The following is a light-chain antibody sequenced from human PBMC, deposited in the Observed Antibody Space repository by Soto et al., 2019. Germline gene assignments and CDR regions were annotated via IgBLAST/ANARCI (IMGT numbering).Light chain of an antibody. J-gene: IGLJ2*01. V-gene: IGLV2-14*01. CDR2: DVT. CDR1: SGDVGGYNY. Sequence: QYALTQPASVSGSPGQSITISCTGTSGDVGGYNYVSWYQQHPGKAPKLMIYDVTNRPSGVSDRFSGSKSGNTASLTISGLRAEDQAEYYCTSYTITSTHVVFGGGTKLTVL. CDR3: TSYTITSTHVV.